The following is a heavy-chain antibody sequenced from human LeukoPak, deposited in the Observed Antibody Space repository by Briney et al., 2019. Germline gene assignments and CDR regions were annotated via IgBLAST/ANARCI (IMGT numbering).Heavy chain of an antibody. CDR1: GGSFSGYY. J-gene: IGHJ4*02. V-gene: IGHV4-34*01. CDR3: ARGRHWGSGADY. Sequence: SETLSLTCAVYGGSFSGYYWSWIRQPPGKGLEWIGEISHSGGTDYNPSLKSRVTISVDTSRNQFSLKVSSVTAADTAVYYCARGRHWGSGADYWGQGTLVTASS. D-gene: IGHD7-27*01. CDR2: ISHSGGT.